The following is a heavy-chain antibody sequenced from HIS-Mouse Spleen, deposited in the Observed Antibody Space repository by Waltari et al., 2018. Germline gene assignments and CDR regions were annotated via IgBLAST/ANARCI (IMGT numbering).Heavy chain of an antibody. D-gene: IGHD6-6*01. CDR3: ARAQIEYSSSFDY. CDR2: IYYRGST. CDR1: GGSISSGDYY. Sequence: QVQLQESGPGLVKPSQTLSLTCTVSGGSISSGDYYWSWIRQPPGKGLEWIGYIYYRGSTYYNPSLKSRVTISVDTSKNQFTLKLSSVTAADTAVYYCARAQIEYSSSFDYWGQGTLVTVSS. V-gene: IGHV4-30-4*01. J-gene: IGHJ4*02.